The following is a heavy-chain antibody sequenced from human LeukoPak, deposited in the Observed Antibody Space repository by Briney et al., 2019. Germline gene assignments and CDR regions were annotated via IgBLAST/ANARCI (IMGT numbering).Heavy chain of an antibody. J-gene: IGHJ4*02. CDR2: IYYSGST. CDR1: GGSISSYY. Sequence: SETLSLTCTVSGGSISSYYWSWIRQPPGKGLEWIGYIYYSGSTNYNPSLKSRVTISVDTSKNQFSLKPSSVTAADTAVYYCARGPYYYDSSGSFDYWGQGTLVTVSS. D-gene: IGHD3-22*01. V-gene: IGHV4-59*01. CDR3: ARGPYYYDSSGSFDY.